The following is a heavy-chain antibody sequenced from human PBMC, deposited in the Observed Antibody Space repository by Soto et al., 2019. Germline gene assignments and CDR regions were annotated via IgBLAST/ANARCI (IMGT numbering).Heavy chain of an antibody. CDR1: GGSISSNNFY. Sequence: QVQLQESDPGLVKPSETLSLACTVSGGSISSNNFYWSWIRQPPGKGLEWIGHIYDSGSTYDNPSLKSRVTIAVDTSKNQFSLKLTSVTAADTAVYYCARGLSGDKVDSWGQGTLVTVSS. V-gene: IGHV4-30-4*01. D-gene: IGHD7-27*01. J-gene: IGHJ4*02. CDR2: IYDSGST. CDR3: ARGLSGDKVDS.